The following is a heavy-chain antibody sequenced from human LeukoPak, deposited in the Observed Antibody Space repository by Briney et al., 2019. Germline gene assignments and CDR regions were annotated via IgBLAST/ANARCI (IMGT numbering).Heavy chain of an antibody. CDR1: GGSISSSSYY. D-gene: IGHD2-2*01. CDR2: IYYSGST. V-gene: IGHV4-39*07. CDR3: ARDGGGVVPAAIRDVWFDP. J-gene: IGHJ5*02. Sequence: SETLSLTCTVSGGSISSSSYYWGWIRQPPGKGLEWIGSIYYSGSTNYNPSLKSRVTMSVDTSKNQFSLKLSSVTAADTAVYYCARDGGGVVPAAIRDVWFDPWGQGTLVTVSS.